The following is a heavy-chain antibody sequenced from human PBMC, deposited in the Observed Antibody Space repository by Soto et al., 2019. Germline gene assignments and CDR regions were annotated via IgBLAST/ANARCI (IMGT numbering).Heavy chain of an antibody. Sequence: GGSLRLSCAASGFTFSSYWMSWVRRAPGKGLEWVANIKQDGSEKYYVDSVKGRFTISRDNAKNSLYLQMNSLRAEDTAVYYCARDNRPVFYYYMDVWGKXTTVTVS. CDR1: GFTFSSYW. CDR2: IKQDGSEK. J-gene: IGHJ6*03. V-gene: IGHV3-7*01. CDR3: ARDNRPVFYYYMDV.